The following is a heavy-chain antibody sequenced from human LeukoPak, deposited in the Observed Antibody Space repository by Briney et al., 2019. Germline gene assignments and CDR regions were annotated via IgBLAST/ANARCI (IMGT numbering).Heavy chain of an antibody. D-gene: IGHD3-22*01. Sequence: PGGSLRLSCAASGFTFSDYYMSWIRQAPGKGLEWVSYISSSGSTIYYADSVKGRFTISRDNAKNSLYLQMNSLRAEDTAVYYCARDPDYYDSSGYPPHFDYWGQGTLVTVSS. CDR2: ISSSGSTI. J-gene: IGHJ4*02. CDR3: ARDPDYYDSSGYPPHFDY. CDR1: GFTFSDYY. V-gene: IGHV3-11*01.